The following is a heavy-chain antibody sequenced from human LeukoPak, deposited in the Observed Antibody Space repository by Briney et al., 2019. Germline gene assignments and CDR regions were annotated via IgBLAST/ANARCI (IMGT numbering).Heavy chain of an antibody. CDR3: ARAYLGYCSSTSCPAGWFDP. CDR1: GGSISSGGYY. V-gene: IGHV4-31*03. J-gene: IGHJ5*02. CDR2: IYYSGST. D-gene: IGHD2-2*01. Sequence: SETLSLTCTVSGGSISSGGYYWSWIRQHPGKGLEWIGYIYYSGSTYYNPSLKSRVTISVDTSKNQFSLKLSSVTAADTAVYYCARAYLGYCSSTSCPAGWFDPWGQGTLVTVPS.